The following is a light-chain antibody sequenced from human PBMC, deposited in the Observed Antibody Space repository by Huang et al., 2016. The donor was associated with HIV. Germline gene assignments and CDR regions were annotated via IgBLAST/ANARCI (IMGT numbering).Light chain of an antibody. V-gene: IGKV1-12*01. Sequence: DIQMTQSPSSVSASLGDRVTITCRASQGISIWLAWYQQKPGKAPKLLIYSASSLQSWVPARFSGSGSGTDFTLTISSLQPEDFATYYCQQSNSFPHTFGQGTKLEIK. J-gene: IGKJ2*01. CDR2: SAS. CDR1: QGISIW. CDR3: QQSNSFPHT.